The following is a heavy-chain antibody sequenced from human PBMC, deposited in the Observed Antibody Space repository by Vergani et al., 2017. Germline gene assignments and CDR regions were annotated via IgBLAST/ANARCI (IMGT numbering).Heavy chain of an antibody. Sequence: EVQLVESGGDLVQPGGSLRLSCAASGFTFGSYWMSWVRQGPGKGLEWVGRIKSQIDGGTTDYAAPVKGRFTISRDDSTNMLYLHMNSLKTEDTAVYYCTTLSPNWAHWWGQGTLVNVSS. CDR1: GFTFGSYW. CDR3: TTLSPNWAHW. D-gene: IGHD7-27*01. CDR2: IKSQIDGGTT. J-gene: IGHJ4*02. V-gene: IGHV3-15*01.